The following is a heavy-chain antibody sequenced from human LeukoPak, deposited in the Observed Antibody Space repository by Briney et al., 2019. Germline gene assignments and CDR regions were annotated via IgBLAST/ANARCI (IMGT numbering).Heavy chain of an antibody. CDR1: GGSISSYY. V-gene: IGHV4-4*07. CDR2: IYTSGTT. J-gene: IGHJ5*02. Sequence: KPSETLSLTCTVSGGSISSYYWSWLRQPAGKGLEWIGRIYTSGTTDYNPSLKSRVTMSVDSSRNQFSLKLTSVTAADTAVYYCARGLYAVAGTSWFDPWGQGTLVTVSS. D-gene: IGHD6-19*01. CDR3: ARGLYAVAGTSWFDP.